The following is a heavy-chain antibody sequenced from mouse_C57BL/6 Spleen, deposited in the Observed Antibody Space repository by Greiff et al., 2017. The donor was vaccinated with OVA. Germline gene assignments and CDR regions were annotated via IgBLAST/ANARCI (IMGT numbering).Heavy chain of an antibody. V-gene: IGHV1-80*01. Sequence: QVQLKQSGAELVKPGASVKISCKASGYAFSSYWMNWVKQRPGKGLEWIGQIYPGDGDTNYNGKFKGKATLTADKSSSTAYMQLSSLTSEDSAVYFCARSGYYGSFYFDYWGQGTTLTVSS. J-gene: IGHJ2*01. CDR2: IYPGDGDT. CDR3: ARSGYYGSFYFDY. D-gene: IGHD1-1*01. CDR1: GYAFSSYW.